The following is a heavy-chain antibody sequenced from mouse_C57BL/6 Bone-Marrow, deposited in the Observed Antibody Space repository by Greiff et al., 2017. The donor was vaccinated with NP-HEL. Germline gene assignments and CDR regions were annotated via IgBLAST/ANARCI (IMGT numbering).Heavy chain of an antibody. CDR3: ARGDYYGSSLDY. J-gene: IGHJ2*01. D-gene: IGHD1-1*01. Sequence: EVQLVESGGGLVQSGRSLRLSCATSGFTFSDFYMEWVRHAPGKGLEWIAASRNKANDYTTEYSASVKGRFIVSRDTSQSILYLQMKALRAEDTAIYYCARGDYYGSSLDYWGQGTTLTVSS. CDR1: GFTFSDFY. CDR2: SRNKANDYTT. V-gene: IGHV7-1*01.